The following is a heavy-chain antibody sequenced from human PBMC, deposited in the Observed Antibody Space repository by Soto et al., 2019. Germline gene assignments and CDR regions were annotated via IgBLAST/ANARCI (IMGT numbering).Heavy chain of an antibody. CDR2: INSGSTII. J-gene: IGHJ4*02. D-gene: IGHD1-26*01. CDR1: GFTFNGYG. CDR3: AIDRGAPRKYYFDS. V-gene: IGHV3-48*02. Sequence: EVQLVESGGGLVQPGGSLRLSCAASGFTFNGYGMNWVRQGPGKGLAWVSYINSGSTIIYYADSVKGRFTISRDNAENSLYLQMNSLRDDDTAVYYCAIDRGAPRKYYFDSWGQGALVTVSS.